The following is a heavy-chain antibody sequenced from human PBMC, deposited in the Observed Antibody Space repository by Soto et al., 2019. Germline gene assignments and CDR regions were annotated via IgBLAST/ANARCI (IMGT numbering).Heavy chain of an antibody. CDR3: ARVTSRGYAKDY. Sequence: ASVKVSCKASGYTFTSYYMHWVRQAPGQGLEWMGIINPSGGSTSYAQKFQGRVTMTRETSTSTVYMELSSLRSEDTAVYYCARVTSRGYAKDYWGQGTIVTVYS. CDR2: INPSGGST. V-gene: IGHV1-46*01. J-gene: IGHJ4*02. CDR1: GYTFTSYY. D-gene: IGHD5-12*01.